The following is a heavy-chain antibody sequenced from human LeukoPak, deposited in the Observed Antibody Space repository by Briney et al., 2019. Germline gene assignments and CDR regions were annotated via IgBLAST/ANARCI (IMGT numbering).Heavy chain of an antibody. Sequence: SETLSLTCAVYGGSFSGYYWSWIRQPPGKGLEWIGEINHSGSTNYNPSLKSRVTISVDTSKNQFSLKLSAVTAAHTAVYYCARGLEDCSGGSCYFSPFDYWGQGTLVTVSS. CDR1: GGSFSGYY. CDR2: INHSGST. CDR3: ARGLEDCSGGSCYFSPFDY. V-gene: IGHV4-34*01. D-gene: IGHD2-15*01. J-gene: IGHJ4*02.